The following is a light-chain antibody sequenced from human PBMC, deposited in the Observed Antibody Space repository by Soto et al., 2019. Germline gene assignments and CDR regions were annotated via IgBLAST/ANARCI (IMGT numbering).Light chain of an antibody. CDR2: GAS. CDR1: QTVRDN. J-gene: IGKJ2*01. V-gene: IGKV3-15*01. Sequence: EIVMTHSPATLSVSPGDRATLSCRASQTVRDNLAWYQQKPGQAPRLLIYGASTRATGIPARFSGSGSGTEFTLTSDSLQSEDFALYFCQQSNNWPYTFGQGTKLEIK. CDR3: QQSNNWPYT.